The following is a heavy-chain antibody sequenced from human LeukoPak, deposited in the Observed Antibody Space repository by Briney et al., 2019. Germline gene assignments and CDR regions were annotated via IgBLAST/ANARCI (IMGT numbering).Heavy chain of an antibody. J-gene: IGHJ4*02. D-gene: IGHD3-22*01. CDR2: ISYSGNV. CDR3: ARLGRYDGCTHDY. V-gene: IGHV4-59*08. Sequence: PSETLSLTCTVSGGSVSGYYWSWIRQPPGKGLEWLAYISYSGNVNYNPSLRSRGAISLDTSKNQFSLKLSSVTAADTAVYYWARLGRYDGCTHDYWGQGTLVTVSS. CDR1: GGSVSGYY.